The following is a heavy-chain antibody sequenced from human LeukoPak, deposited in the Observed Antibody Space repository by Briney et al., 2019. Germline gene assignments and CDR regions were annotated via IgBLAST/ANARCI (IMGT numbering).Heavy chain of an antibody. CDR3: ARSLRMVRGVSWFDP. CDR2: XNXSXXT. J-gene: IGHJ5*02. V-gene: IGHV4-34*01. Sequence: PSETLSLTCAVYGGSFSGYYWSWIRQPPGKGXXXXXEXNXSXXTXXNPXXXXXXXXXVDTSKNQFSLKLSSVTAADTAVYYCARSLRMVRGVSWFDPWGQGTLVTVSS. D-gene: IGHD3-10*01. CDR1: GGSFSGYY.